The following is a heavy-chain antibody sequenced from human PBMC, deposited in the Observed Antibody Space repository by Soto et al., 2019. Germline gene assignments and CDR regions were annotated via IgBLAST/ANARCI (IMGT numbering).Heavy chain of an antibody. CDR1: GFTFRSYV. D-gene: IGHD3-16*01. CDR2: TSYDGSNN. J-gene: IGHJ4*02. CDR3: AQWGTTGGLDV. Sequence: QVQLVESGGGVVQPGTSLRLSCVGSGFTFRSYVIHWVRQAPGKGLEWVARTSYDGSNNFYGDSVKGRFTISRHNSRNTVELQIDSLRFEDTALYYCAQWGTTGGLDVWGQGTLVSVSS. V-gene: IGHV3-33*05.